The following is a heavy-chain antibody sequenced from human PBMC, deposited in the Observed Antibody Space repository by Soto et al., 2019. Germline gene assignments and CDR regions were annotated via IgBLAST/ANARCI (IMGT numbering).Heavy chain of an antibody. CDR3: ARHGTYSGSFPFDY. J-gene: IGHJ4*02. V-gene: IGHV4-59*08. CDR1: GGSISSYY. CDR2: IYYSGST. Sequence: QVQLQESGPGLVKPSETLSLTCTVSGGSISSYYWSWIRQPPGKGLEWIGYIYYSGSTKYNPSLKSRVTISVDTSKNQFSLKLSSVTAADTAVYYCARHGTYSGSFPFDYWGQGSLVTVSS. D-gene: IGHD1-26*01.